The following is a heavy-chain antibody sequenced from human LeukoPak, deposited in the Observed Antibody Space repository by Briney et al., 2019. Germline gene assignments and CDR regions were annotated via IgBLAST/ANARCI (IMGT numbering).Heavy chain of an antibody. Sequence: SETLSLTCAVSGYSISSGYYWGWIRQPPGKGLEWIGSIYHSGSTYYNPSLKSRVTMSVDTSKNQFSLKLSSVTAADTAVYYCAREQGGSWFGDSRGAFDIWGQGTMVTVSS. CDR1: GYSISSGYY. V-gene: IGHV4-38-2*02. CDR3: AREQGGSWFGDSRGAFDI. J-gene: IGHJ3*02. CDR2: IYHSGST. D-gene: IGHD3-10*01.